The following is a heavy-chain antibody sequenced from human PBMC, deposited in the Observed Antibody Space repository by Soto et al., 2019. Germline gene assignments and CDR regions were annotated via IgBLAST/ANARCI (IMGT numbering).Heavy chain of an antibody. D-gene: IGHD4-4*01. CDR2: ISRSGGTT. Sequence: GGSLRLSCAASGFTFISYAMSWVRQAPGKGLEWVSGISRSGGTTYYADSVKGRFTISRDNSKNTLYLQMNSLRAEDTAVYYCAKDDDDYTFDYWGQGTLVTVSS. J-gene: IGHJ4*02. CDR1: GFTFISYA. CDR3: AKDDDDYTFDY. V-gene: IGHV3-23*01.